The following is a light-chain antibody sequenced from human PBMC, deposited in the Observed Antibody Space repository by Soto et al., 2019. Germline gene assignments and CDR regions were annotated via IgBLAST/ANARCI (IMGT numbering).Light chain of an antibody. Sequence: TQSPATLSVSPGEGATLSCRASQYIKNLLAWYQQRPGQSPRLLLYYASTRATGVPARFSGSGSGTDFTLAISSLQSEDFAVYYCQQYHNWPITFGQGTRLEIK. CDR1: QYIKNL. J-gene: IGKJ5*01. V-gene: IGKV3-15*01. CDR3: QQYHNWPIT. CDR2: YAS.